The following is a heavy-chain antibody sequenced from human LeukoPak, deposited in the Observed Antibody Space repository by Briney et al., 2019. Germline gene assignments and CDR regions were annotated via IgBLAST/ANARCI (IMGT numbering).Heavy chain of an antibody. Sequence: GGSLRLSCAASGFTFSSYAMHWVRQAPGKGLEWVAVISYDGSNKYYADSVKGRFTISRDNSKNTLYLQMNSLRAEDTAVYYCARDSPYYYGSGSYYNHPYGMDVWAKGPRSPSP. CDR3: ARDSPYYYGSGSYYNHPYGMDV. CDR1: GFTFSSYA. J-gene: IGHJ6*02. V-gene: IGHV3-30-3*01. CDR2: ISYDGSNK. D-gene: IGHD3-10*01.